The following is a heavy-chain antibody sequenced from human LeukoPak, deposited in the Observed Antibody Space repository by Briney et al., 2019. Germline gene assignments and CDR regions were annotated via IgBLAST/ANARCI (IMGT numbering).Heavy chain of an antibody. Sequence: PGRSLRLSCAASGFTFSSYGMHWVRQAPGKGLEWVAVIWYDGSNKYYADSVKGRFTISRDNSKNTLYLQMNSLRAEDTAVYYCARDRNIAAAGHHDYRGQGTLVTVSS. J-gene: IGHJ4*02. CDR1: GFTFSSYG. V-gene: IGHV3-33*01. D-gene: IGHD6-13*01. CDR3: ARDRNIAAAGHHDY. CDR2: IWYDGSNK.